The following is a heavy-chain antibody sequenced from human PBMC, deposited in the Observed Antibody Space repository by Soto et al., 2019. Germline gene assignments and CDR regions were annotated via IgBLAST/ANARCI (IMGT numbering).Heavy chain of an antibody. Sequence: QLQLQESGPGLVKPSETLSLTCTVSGGSISSSSYYWGWIRQPPGKGLEWIGSIYYSGSTYYNPSHKSRVTLAVDPSKTHFSLKLSSVTPADQPVYYCASSGLVGDYTWYYYGMDVWGQRTTVTVSS. J-gene: IGHJ6*02. V-gene: IGHV4-39*01. CDR3: ASSGLVGDYTWYYYGMDV. CDR2: IYYSGST. D-gene: IGHD4-17*01. CDR1: GGSISSSSYY.